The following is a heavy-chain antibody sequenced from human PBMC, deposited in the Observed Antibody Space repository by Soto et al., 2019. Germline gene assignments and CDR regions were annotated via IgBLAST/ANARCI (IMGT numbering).Heavy chain of an antibody. D-gene: IGHD2-15*01. CDR2: IIPLFGTP. J-gene: IGHJ4*02. CDR3: ASICSDASCYPI. V-gene: IGHV1-69*12. CDR1: GGTFSSYA. Sequence: QVQLVQSGAEVKKPGSSVKVSCKASGGTFSSYAFNWVRQAPGQGLEWMGGIIPLFGTPKYAQKFQGRVTITADESTSTAYMERSSLRSEDTAVYYCASICSDASCYPIWGQGTLVTVSS.